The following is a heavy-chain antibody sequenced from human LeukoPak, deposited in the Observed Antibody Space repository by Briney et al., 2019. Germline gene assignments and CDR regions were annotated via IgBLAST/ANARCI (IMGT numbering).Heavy chain of an antibody. J-gene: IGHJ1*01. V-gene: IGHV4-34*01. CDR1: GGSFSGYY. D-gene: IGHD3-10*01. Sequence: SETRSLTCAVYGGSFSGYYWSWIRQPPGKGREWIGEINHSGSTNYNPSLKSRVTISVDASKNQFSLKLSSVTAEDTAVYYCARPCGRYYYGSGSYYSPPPAEYFQHWGQGTLVTVSS. CDR2: INHSGST. CDR3: ARPCGRYYYGSGSYYSPPPAEYFQH.